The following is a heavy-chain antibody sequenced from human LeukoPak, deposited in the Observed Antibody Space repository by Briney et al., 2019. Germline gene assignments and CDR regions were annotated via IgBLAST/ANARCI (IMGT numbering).Heavy chain of an antibody. CDR3: ARTGTSSGSYYNFDY. CDR1: GYTFTIYY. V-gene: IGHV1-2*02. D-gene: IGHD1-26*01. CDR2: INPSGGT. J-gene: IGHJ4*02. Sequence: GASVKVSCKASGYTFTIYYMHWVRQAPGQGLEWMGIINPSGGTNYAQKFQGRVTMTRDTSISTAYMELSRLTSDDTAVYYCARTGTSSGSYYNFDYWGQGTLVTVSS.